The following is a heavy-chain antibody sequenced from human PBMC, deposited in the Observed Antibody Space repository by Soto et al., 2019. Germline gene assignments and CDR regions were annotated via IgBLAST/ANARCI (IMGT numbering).Heavy chain of an antibody. D-gene: IGHD4-17*01. Sequence: SETLSLTCAVSGGSISSGGYSWSWIRQPPGKGLEWIGYIYHSGSTYYNPSLKSRVTISVDRSKNQFSLKLSSVTAADTAVYYCARARSGYVKTTVTTFYFDHWGQGTLVTVSS. CDR2: IYHSGST. V-gene: IGHV4-30-2*01. J-gene: IGHJ4*02. CDR3: ARARSGYVKTTVTTFYFDH. CDR1: GGSISSGGYS.